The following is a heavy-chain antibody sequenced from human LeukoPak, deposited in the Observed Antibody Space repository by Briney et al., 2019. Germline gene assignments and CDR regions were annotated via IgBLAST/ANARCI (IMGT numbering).Heavy chain of an antibody. Sequence: ASVKVSCKAPGYIFNSYGITWVRQAPGQGLEWMGWISAYNGNTNYAQKLQGRVTMTTDTSTSTAYMELRSLRSDDTAVYYCARDLLGAYYDCSGSRLDYWGQGTLVTVSS. CDR3: ARDLLGAYYDCSGSRLDY. CDR1: GYIFNSYG. J-gene: IGHJ4*02. D-gene: IGHD3-22*01. V-gene: IGHV1-18*01. CDR2: ISAYNGNT.